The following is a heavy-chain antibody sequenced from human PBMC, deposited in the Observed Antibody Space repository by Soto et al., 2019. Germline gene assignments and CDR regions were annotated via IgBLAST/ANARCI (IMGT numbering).Heavy chain of an antibody. CDR2: MNPNSGNT. V-gene: IGHV1-8*01. Sequence: ASVKVSCKASGYTFTSYDINWVRQATGQGLEWMGWMNPNSGNTGYAQKFQGRVTMTRNTSISTAYMELSSLRSEDTAVYYWAREHSSSWRFDYWGQGTLVTVSS. J-gene: IGHJ4*02. CDR1: GYTFTSYD. D-gene: IGHD6-13*01. CDR3: AREHSSSWRFDY.